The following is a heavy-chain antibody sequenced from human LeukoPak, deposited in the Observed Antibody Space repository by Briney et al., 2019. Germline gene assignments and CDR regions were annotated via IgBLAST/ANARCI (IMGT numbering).Heavy chain of an antibody. J-gene: IGHJ6*03. CDR3: ARERAYYYDSSGPLREYYYMDV. V-gene: IGHV3-20*04. D-gene: IGHD3-22*01. Sequence: PGGSLRLSCAASGFTFDDYGMSWVRQAPGKGLEWVSGINWNGGSTGYADSVKGRFTISRDNAKNSLYLQMNSLRAEDTALYYCARERAYYYDSSGPLREYYYMDVWGKGTTVTVSS. CDR1: GFTFDDYG. CDR2: INWNGGST.